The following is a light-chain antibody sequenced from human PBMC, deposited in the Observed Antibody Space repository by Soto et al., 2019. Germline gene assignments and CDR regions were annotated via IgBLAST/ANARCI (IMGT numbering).Light chain of an antibody. Sequence: QLVLTQPASVSGSPGQSITISCTGTSSDVGGYNHVSWYQHSPGKAPKLILFAVSDRPSGVSHRFSGSKSGNTASLTIPGLQAEDEADYYCCSYTSLSTVVFGGGTKLTVL. CDR2: AVS. CDR3: CSYTSLSTVV. V-gene: IGLV2-14*01. CDR1: SSDVGGYNH. J-gene: IGLJ2*01.